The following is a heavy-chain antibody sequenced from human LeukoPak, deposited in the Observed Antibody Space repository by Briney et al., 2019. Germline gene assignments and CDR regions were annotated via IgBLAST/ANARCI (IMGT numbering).Heavy chain of an antibody. CDR3: AKSYYDSSGYYHGDY. D-gene: IGHD3-22*01. Sequence: GKSLRLSCAASGFTFSSYGMHWVRQAPGKGLEWVSAISGSGGSTYYADSVKGRFTISRDNSKNTLYLQMNSLRAEDTAVYYCAKSYYDSSGYYHGDYWGQGTLVTVSS. CDR1: GFTFSSYG. J-gene: IGHJ4*02. V-gene: IGHV3-23*01. CDR2: ISGSGGST.